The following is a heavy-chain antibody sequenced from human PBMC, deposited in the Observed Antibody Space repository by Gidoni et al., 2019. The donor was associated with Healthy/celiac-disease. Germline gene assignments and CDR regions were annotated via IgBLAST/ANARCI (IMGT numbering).Heavy chain of an antibody. V-gene: IGHV3-48*01. D-gene: IGHD3-3*01. CDR1: GFTFSSYR. J-gene: IGHJ5*02. Sequence: EVQLVESGGGLVQPGGSLRLSCAASGFTFSSYRMNWVRQAPGKGLEWVSYISSSSSTIYYADAVKGRFTIARDNAKNSLYLQMNSLRAEDTAVYYCARENYDFWSGSIRPNWFDPWGQGTLVTVSS. CDR3: ARENYDFWSGSIRPNWFDP. CDR2: ISSSSSTI.